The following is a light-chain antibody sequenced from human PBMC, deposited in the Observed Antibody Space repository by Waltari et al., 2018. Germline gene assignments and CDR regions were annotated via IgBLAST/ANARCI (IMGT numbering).Light chain of an antibody. J-gene: IGKJ3*01. Sequence: DIQMTQSPSTLSASVGDRCTITCRASQSISTWLAWYQQKPGKAPNLLIYKASSLESGVPSRFSGSGSGTEFTLTISSLQPDDFATFYCQQYNTYVTFGPGTKVDIK. CDR3: QQYNTYVT. V-gene: IGKV1-5*03. CDR1: QSISTW. CDR2: KAS.